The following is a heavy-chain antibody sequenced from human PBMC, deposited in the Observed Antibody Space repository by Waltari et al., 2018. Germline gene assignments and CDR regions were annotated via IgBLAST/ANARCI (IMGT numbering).Heavy chain of an antibody. V-gene: IGHV3-53*01. D-gene: IGHD4-17*01. CDR1: GFTVSSNY. J-gene: IGHJ4*02. Sequence: EVQLVESGGGLIQPGGSLRLSCAASGFTVSSNYMSWVRQAPGKGLDWVSVIYSGGSTYYADSVKGRFTISRDNSKNTLYLQMNSLRAEDTAVYYCARDPDYGDYGRGYWGQGTLVTVSS. CDR3: ARDPDYGDYGRGY. CDR2: IYSGGST.